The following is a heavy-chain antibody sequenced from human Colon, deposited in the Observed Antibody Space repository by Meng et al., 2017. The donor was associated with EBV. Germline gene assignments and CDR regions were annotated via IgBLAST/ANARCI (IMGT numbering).Heavy chain of an antibody. V-gene: IGHV6-1*01. CDR1: GDSVSSNSAA. J-gene: IGHJ4*02. CDR3: ARVAVGISSFDY. D-gene: IGHD1-26*01. Sequence: QLQHQQSCTVLLTPSQTLALTSSISGDSVSSNSAAWNWIRQSPSRGLEWLGRTYYRSKWYNDYAVSVKSRITINPDTSKNQFSLQLNSVTPEDTAVYYCARVAVGISSFDYWGQGTLVTVSS. CDR2: TYYRSKWYN.